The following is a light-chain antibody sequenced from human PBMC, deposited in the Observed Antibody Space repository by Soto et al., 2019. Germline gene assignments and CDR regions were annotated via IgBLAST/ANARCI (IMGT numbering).Light chain of an antibody. J-gene: IGKJ1*01. CDR2: IAS. V-gene: IGKV3-20*01. CDR3: QQYGSSPPT. Sequence: EIVLTRSPGALSLSPGERATLSCRASQSLSSTYFAWSQQRPGQGPTLLIYIASRRDTGIPDRFSGSGSGTYFTLTLNRLEPEDCAVYYCQQYGSSPPTFGQASKADIK. CDR1: QSLSSTY.